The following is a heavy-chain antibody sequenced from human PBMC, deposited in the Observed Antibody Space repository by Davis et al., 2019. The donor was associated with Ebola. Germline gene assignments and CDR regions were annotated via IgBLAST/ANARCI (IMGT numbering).Heavy chain of an antibody. CDR3: ARGLQWELLGYWYFDL. V-gene: IGHV4-30-4*01. Sequence: MPSETLSLTCTVPGGSISSGDYYWSWIRQPPGKGLEWIGYIYYSGSTYYNPSLKSRVTISVDTSKNQFSLKLSSVTAADTAVYYCARGLQWELLGYWYFDLWGRGTLVTVSS. D-gene: IGHD1-26*01. CDR1: GGSISSGDYY. CDR2: IYYSGST. J-gene: IGHJ2*01.